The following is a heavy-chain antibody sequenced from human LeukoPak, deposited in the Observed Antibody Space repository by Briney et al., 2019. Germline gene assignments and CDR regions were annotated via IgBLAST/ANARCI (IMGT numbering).Heavy chain of an antibody. J-gene: IGHJ4*02. Sequence: PSETLSLTCAVNGGSFSGYYWNWIRQPPGKGLEWIGQIFYSGSTTYNPSLKSPVTISVDTSKNQFSLKVRSVTAADTAVYYCARDNYGSGIDWGQGTLVTVSS. CDR2: IFYSGST. CDR3: ARDNYGSGID. V-gene: IGHV4-59*01. CDR1: GGSFSGYY. D-gene: IGHD3-10*01.